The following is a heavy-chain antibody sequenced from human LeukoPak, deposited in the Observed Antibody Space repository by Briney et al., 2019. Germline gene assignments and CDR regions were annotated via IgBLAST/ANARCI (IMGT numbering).Heavy chain of an antibody. D-gene: IGHD3-3*01. V-gene: IGHV4-61*08. J-gene: IGHJ4*02. CDR1: GGSISSGDYY. Sequence: PSETLSLTCTVSGGSISSGDYYWSWIRQPPGKGLEWIGYIYYSGSTNYNPSLKSRVTISVDTSKNQFSLKLSSVTAADTAVYYCARGPVDFPIPYFDYWGQGTLVTVSS. CDR3: ARGPVDFPIPYFDY. CDR2: IYYSGST.